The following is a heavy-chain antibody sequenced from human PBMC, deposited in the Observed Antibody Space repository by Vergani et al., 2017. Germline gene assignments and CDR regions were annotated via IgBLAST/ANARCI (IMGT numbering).Heavy chain of an antibody. D-gene: IGHD1-26*01. J-gene: IGHJ5*02. CDR2: IKSKTDGGTT. Sequence: VQLVESGGGLVKPGGSLRLSCAASGFTFSNAWMSWVRQAPGKGLGWVGRIKSKTDGGTTDYAAPVKGRFTISRDDSKNTMYLQMNSLKTEDTAVYYCTTVHVVGATTWQYNWFDPWGQGTLVTVSS. CDR3: TTVHVVGATTWQYNWFDP. V-gene: IGHV3-15*01. CDR1: GFTFSNAW.